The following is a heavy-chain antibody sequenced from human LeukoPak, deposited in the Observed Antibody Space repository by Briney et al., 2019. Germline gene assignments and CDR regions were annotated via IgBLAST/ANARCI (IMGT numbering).Heavy chain of an antibody. CDR1: GFTFSDYS. J-gene: IGHJ4*02. CDR3: ARRPNAGFYGIAY. V-gene: IGHV3-48*02. Sequence: GGSLRLYCVASGFTFSDYSMNWVRQAPGKGLEWVSYITSSSSTIHYADSVKGRFTISRDNAKNSLYLQMNSLRDEDTAVYYCARRPNAGFYGIAYWGQGTLVTVSS. D-gene: IGHD2/OR15-2a*01. CDR2: ITSSSSTI.